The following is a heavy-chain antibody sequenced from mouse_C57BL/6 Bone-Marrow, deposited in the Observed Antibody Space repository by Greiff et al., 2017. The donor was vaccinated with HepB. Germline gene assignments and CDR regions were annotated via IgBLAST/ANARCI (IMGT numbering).Heavy chain of an antibody. CDR2: ISSGGSYT. D-gene: IGHD3-1*01. J-gene: IGHJ3*01. CDR1: GFTFSSYT. Sequence: DVMLVESGGGLVKPGGSLKLSCAASGFTFSSYTMSWVRQTPEKRLEWVATISSGGSYTYYPDSVKGRFTISRDNAKNTLSLQMSSLKSEDTAMYYCTRDRAPGGFAYWGQGTLVTVSA. V-gene: IGHV5-6-4*01. CDR3: TRDRAPGGFAY.